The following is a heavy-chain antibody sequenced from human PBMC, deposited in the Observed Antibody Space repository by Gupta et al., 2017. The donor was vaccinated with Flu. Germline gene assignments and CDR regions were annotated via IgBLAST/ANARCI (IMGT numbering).Heavy chain of an antibody. J-gene: IGHJ5*02. CDR2: IDHSGGT. V-gene: IGHV4-34*01. CDR1: NACLSGSY. CDR3: TRLGGFTVGYNWFDP. Sequence: QVQLQQWGAGLLKPSESLCLTCAVYNACLSGSYWSWIRQPPGKGPEWIGEIDHSGGTNYNPSLKSRVTMSVDTSKNQFSLNLYSVTAADTAIYYCTRLGGFTVGYNWFDPWGQGTLVTVSS. D-gene: IGHD4-11*01.